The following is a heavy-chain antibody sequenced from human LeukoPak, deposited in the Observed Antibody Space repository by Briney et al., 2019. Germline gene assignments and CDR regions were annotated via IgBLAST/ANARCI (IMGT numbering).Heavy chain of an antibody. V-gene: IGHV4-4*02. D-gene: IGHD3-22*01. CDR1: GGPIDSSYW. J-gene: IGHJ4*02. Sequence: SETLSLTCAVSGGPIDSSYWWSWVRQPPGKGLEWVGETFHSGSTNYNPSLRSRVTILVDKSNNQFSLRLSSVTAADTAVYYCASFYYESSGNYYVPFDHWGQGTLVTVSS. CDR3: ASFYYESSGNYYVPFDH. CDR2: TFHSGST.